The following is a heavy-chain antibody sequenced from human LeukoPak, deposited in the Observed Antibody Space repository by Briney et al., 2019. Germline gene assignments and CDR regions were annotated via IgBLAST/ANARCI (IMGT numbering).Heavy chain of an antibody. CDR2: INHSEKT. J-gene: IGHJ5*02. V-gene: IGHV4-39*07. CDR1: GDSVSSNNYY. D-gene: IGHD5-18*01. Sequence: SETLSLTCSVSGDSVSSNNYYWGWIRQPPGKGLEWIGSINHSEKTFYNPSLKSRVTISVDTSNNQFSLKLSSVTAADTAVYYCARGYSYGSPRFDPWGQGTLVTVSS. CDR3: ARGYSYGSPRFDP.